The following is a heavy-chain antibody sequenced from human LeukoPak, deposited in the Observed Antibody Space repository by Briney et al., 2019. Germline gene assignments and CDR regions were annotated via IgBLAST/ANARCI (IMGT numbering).Heavy chain of an antibody. J-gene: IGHJ4*02. Sequence: GGSLRLSCAASGFTFNNYGMSWVRQAPGKGLEWVANIKQDGSEKYYVDSVKGRFTISRDNAKNSLYLQMNSLRAEDTAVYYCARDLVSCYPDYWGQGTLVTVSS. CDR3: ARDLVSCYPDY. CDR2: IKQDGSEK. V-gene: IGHV3-7*01. D-gene: IGHD2-15*01. CDR1: GFTFNNYG.